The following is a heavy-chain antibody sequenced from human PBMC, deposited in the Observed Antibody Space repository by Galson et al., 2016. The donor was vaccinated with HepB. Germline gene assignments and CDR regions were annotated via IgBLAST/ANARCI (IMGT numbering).Heavy chain of an antibody. Sequence: SLRLPCAASGFTLSTYAMYWVRQAPGKGLEWVAFISYDGNKDFYADSVKGRFISTRDNSKNTDYLHMNSLRAEDTAVYYCARDRVVTTHTFYFLFGHWGLGALVTVSS. CDR1: GFTLSTYA. J-gene: IGHJ4*02. V-gene: IGHV3-30*04. CDR2: ISYDGNKD. D-gene: IGHD3/OR15-3a*01. CDR3: ARDRVVTTHTFYFLFGH.